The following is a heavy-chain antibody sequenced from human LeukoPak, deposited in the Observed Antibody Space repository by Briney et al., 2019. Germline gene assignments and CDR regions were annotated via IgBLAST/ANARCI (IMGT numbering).Heavy chain of an antibody. CDR3: AREAKPDSGNDY. CDR1: GYSISSGYD. CDR2: MYHSGST. D-gene: IGHD3-22*01. V-gene: IGHV4-38-2*02. Sequence: SETLSLTCTVSGYSISSGYDWGWIRQPPGKGLEWIGSMYHSGSTNYNPSLKSRVTISVDTSKNQFFLKLSSVTAADTAVYYCAREAKPDSGNDYWGQGTLVTVSS. J-gene: IGHJ4*02.